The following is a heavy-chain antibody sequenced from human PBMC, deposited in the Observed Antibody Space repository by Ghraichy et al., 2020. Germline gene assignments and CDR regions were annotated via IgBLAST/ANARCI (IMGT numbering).Heavy chain of an antibody. D-gene: IGHD1-26*01. CDR2: IYIDESSA. Sequence: LSLTCAASGFTFTDYWMQWVRQAPGKGLVWVSRIYIDESSATYADSVKGRFTISRDNAKNTLFLQMNSLRVDDTAIYYCASSAVTSYYGTALDYWGQGNLVTVSS. J-gene: IGHJ4*02. CDR1: GFTFTDYW. V-gene: IGHV3-74*01. CDR3: ASSAVTSYYGTALDY.